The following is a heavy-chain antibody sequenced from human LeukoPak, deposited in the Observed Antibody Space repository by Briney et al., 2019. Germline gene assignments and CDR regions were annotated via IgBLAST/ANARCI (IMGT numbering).Heavy chain of an antibody. CDR2: INTNTGNP. J-gene: IGHJ4*02. V-gene: IGHV7-4-1*02. Sequence: ASVKVSCKASGYTFTSYGISWVRQAPGQGLEWMGWINTNTGNPTYAQGFTGRFVFSLDTSVSTAYLQISSLKAEDTAVYYCARGRGLRYFDWLLPDVFDYWGQGTLVTVSS. D-gene: IGHD3-9*01. CDR1: GYTFTSYG. CDR3: ARGRGLRYFDWLLPDVFDY.